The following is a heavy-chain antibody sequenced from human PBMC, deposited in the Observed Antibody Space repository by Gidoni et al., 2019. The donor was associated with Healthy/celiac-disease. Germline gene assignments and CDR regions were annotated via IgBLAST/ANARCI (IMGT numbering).Heavy chain of an antibody. CDR3: ARDPGTGPYYYDSSGYWGFDY. D-gene: IGHD3-22*01. CDR2: IYHSGST. J-gene: IGHJ4*02. V-gene: IGHV4-38-2*02. Sequence: QVQLQESGPGLVKPSETLSLTCTVSGYSISSGYYWGWIRQPPGKGLEWIGSIYHSGSTYYNPSLKSRVTISVDTSKNQFSLKLSSVTAADTAVYYCARDPGTGPYYYDSSGYWGFDYWGQGTLVTVSS. CDR1: GYSISSGYY.